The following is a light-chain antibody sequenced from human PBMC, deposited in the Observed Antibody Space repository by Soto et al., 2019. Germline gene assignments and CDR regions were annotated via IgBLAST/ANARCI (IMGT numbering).Light chain of an antibody. Sequence: DIQMTQSPSTVSAHVGDRVIITCRASQSISSWLAWYQHKPGKAPRLLIYKASSLESGVPSRFSGSGSGTEFTLTISSLQPDDSATYYCQQYNNFPRTFGQGTKVDIK. V-gene: IGKV1-5*03. CDR3: QQYNNFPRT. J-gene: IGKJ1*01. CDR2: KAS. CDR1: QSISSW.